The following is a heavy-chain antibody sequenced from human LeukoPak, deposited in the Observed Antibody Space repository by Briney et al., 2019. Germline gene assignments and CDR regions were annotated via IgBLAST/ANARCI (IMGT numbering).Heavy chain of an antibody. D-gene: IGHD4-23*01. V-gene: IGHV4-4*07. CDR2: IYNGGII. J-gene: IGHJ4*02. CDR1: GDSISRYY. CDR3: ARQGYGGHSRGAADY. Sequence: SETLSLTCTVSGDSISRYYWSWIRQPAGKGLEWIGRIYNGGIITYNPSLKSRVTMSIDTSNNQFSLRLRFVTAADTAVYYCARQGYGGHSRGAADYWGQGTLVTVSS.